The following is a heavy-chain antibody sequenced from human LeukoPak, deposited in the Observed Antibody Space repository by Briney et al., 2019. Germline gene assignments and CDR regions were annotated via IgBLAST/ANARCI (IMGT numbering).Heavy chain of an antibody. CDR1: GYTFTSYG. CDR2: ISAYNGNT. Sequence: ASVKVSCKASGYTFTSYGISWVRQAPGQGLEWMGWISAYNGNTNYAQKLQGRVTMTTDTSTSTAYMELRSLRSDDTAVYYCAREHDSSGYYSRDYYYYGMDVWGQGTTVTVSS. J-gene: IGHJ6*02. CDR3: AREHDSSGYYSRDYYYYGMDV. D-gene: IGHD3-22*01. V-gene: IGHV1-18*01.